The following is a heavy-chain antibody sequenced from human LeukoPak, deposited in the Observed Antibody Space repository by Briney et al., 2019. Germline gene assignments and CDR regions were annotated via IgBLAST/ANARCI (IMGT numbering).Heavy chain of an antibody. CDR3: ARDRRGPYDSNGPHCYDI. CDR1: GFTFSSYA. Sequence: GGSLRLSCAASGFTFSSYAMSWVRQAPGKGLEWVSAISGSGGSTYYADSVQGRFTISRDNSKNTLYLQMNSLRAEDTAVYYCARDRRGPYDSNGPHCYDIWGQGTMVTVSS. D-gene: IGHD3-22*01. V-gene: IGHV3-23*01. CDR2: ISGSGGST. J-gene: IGHJ3*02.